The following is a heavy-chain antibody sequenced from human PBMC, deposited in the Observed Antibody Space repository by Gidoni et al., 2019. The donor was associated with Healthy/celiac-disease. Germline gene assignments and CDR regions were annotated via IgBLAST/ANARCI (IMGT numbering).Heavy chain of an antibody. V-gene: IGHV4-34*01. CDR2: INHSGST. Sequence: QVQLQQWGAGLLKPSETLSLTCAVYGGSFRGYYWSWIRQPPGKGLEWIGEINHSGSTNYNPSLKSRVTISVDTSKNQFSLKLSSVTAADTAVYYCARREVGAARQERSDAFDIWGQGTMVTVSS. J-gene: IGHJ3*02. CDR1: GGSFRGYY. D-gene: IGHD6-6*01. CDR3: ARREVGAARQERSDAFDI.